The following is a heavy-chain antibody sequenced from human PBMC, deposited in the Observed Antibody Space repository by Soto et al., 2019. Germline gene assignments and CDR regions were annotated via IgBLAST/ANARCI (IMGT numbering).Heavy chain of an antibody. CDR3: ARDTLYYYDSSGYEY. CDR2: IWYDGSNT. J-gene: IGHJ4*02. Sequence: QVQLVESGGGVVQPGRSLRLSCAASGFTFSSYGMHCVRQAPGKGLEWVAVIWYDGSNTYYADSVKGRFTISRDNSKNTLYLQMNNLRAEDTAVYYCARDTLYYYDSSGYEYWGQGTLVTVSS. D-gene: IGHD3-22*01. CDR1: GFTFSSYG. V-gene: IGHV3-33*01.